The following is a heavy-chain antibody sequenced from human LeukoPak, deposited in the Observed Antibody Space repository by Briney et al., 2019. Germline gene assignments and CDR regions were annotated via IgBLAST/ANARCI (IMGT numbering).Heavy chain of an antibody. V-gene: IGHV3-74*01. J-gene: IGHJ4*02. CDR1: GFTFSSYS. D-gene: IGHD6-13*01. CDR2: INTDGSST. Sequence: GGSLRLSCAASGFTFSSYSMNWVRHAPGKGLVWVSRINTDGSSTSYADSVKGRFTISRDNAKNTLYLQMNSLRAEDTAVYYCARDFMYSGNCAGCWGQGTLVTVSS. CDR3: ARDFMYSGNCAGC.